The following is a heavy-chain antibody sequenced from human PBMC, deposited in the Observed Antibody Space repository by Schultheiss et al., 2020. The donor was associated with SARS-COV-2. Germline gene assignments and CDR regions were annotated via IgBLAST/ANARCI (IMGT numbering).Heavy chain of an antibody. CDR2: ITSTSTYI. Sequence: GGSLRLSCAASGFTFSSYSMSWVRQAPGMGLEWVSSITSTSTYIYYADSLNYAASLRGRFTISRDNSKNSLYLQMNSLRAEDTAVYYCAREWEDGFYFDYWGQGTLVTVSS. J-gene: IGHJ4*02. CDR3: AREWEDGFYFDY. CDR1: GFTFSSYS. V-gene: IGHV3-21*01. D-gene: IGHD1-26*01.